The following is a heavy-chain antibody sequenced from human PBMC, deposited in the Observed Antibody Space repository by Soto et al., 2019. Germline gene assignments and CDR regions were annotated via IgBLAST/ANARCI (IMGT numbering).Heavy chain of an antibody. CDR1: VCCVVTCCYY. Sequence: SETRSRTCRFCVCCVVTCCYYWSCIRQPPGKGLEWIGYTLYSGSPNYNPSLQSLQSRVTISVDTSRKKFSLRLTSVNDADTALYYCARKDYYHRNFDIWGKGKLVSVS. J-gene: IGHJ3*02. CDR2: TLYSGSP. CDR3: ARKDYYHRNFDI. V-gene: IGHV4-61*01. D-gene: IGHD3-9*01.